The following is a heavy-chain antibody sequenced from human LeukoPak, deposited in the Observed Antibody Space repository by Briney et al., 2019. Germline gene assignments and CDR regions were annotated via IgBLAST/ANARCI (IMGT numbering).Heavy chain of an antibody. CDR3: ARGLEYDSLDAFDI. J-gene: IGHJ3*02. CDR1: GYTLTELS. D-gene: IGHD3-3*01. V-gene: IGHV1-24*01. Sequence: ASVKVSCKVSGYTLTELSMHWVRQAPGKGLEWMGGFDPEDGETIYAQKFQGRVTMTRNTSISTAYMELSSLRSEDTAVYYCARGLEYDSLDAFDIWGQGTMVTVSS. CDR2: FDPEDGET.